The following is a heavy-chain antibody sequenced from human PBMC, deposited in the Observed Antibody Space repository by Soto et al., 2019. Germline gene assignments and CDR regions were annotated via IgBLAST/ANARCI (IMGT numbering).Heavy chain of an antibody. CDR3: TRPSSSWYVYDFDY. CDR2: IRSKANSYAT. Sequence: EVQLVESGGGLVQPGGSLMLSCAASGFTFSDSDIHWVRQASGKGLEWVGRIRSKANSYATAYAASVKGRFTISRDDSKNTAYLQMNSLKTEDTAVYYCTRPSSSWYVYDFDYWGQGTLVTVSS. J-gene: IGHJ4*02. CDR1: GFTFSDSD. D-gene: IGHD6-13*01. V-gene: IGHV3-73*01.